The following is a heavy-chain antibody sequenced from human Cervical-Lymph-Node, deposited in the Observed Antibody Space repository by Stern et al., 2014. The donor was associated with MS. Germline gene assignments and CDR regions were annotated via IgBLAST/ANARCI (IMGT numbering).Heavy chain of an antibody. Sequence: EVQLVQSGAEVKKPGESLKISCKGSGYSFTSYWIGWVRQMPGKGLEWMGIIYPGDSDTRYRPSFQGPVHISADQSISTAYLHVSSLKASDTAMYDCARRLYYYAPFDPWGQGTLVTVSS. CDR2: IYPGDSDT. CDR1: GYSFTSYW. J-gene: IGHJ5*02. CDR3: ARRLYYYAPFDP. V-gene: IGHV5-51*01. D-gene: IGHD3-10*01.